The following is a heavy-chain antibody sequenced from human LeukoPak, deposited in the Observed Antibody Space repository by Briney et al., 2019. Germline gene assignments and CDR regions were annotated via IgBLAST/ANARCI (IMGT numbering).Heavy chain of an antibody. D-gene: IGHD3-22*01. V-gene: IGHV4-39*07. CDR1: GGSISSSSCY. J-gene: IGHJ4*02. CDR3: ARGISSGYYYSSWYFDY. CDR2: IYYSGST. Sequence: SETLSLTCTVSGGSISSSSCYWGWIRQPPGKGLEWIGSIYYSGSTYYNPSLKSRVTISVDTSKNQFSLKLSSVTAADTAVYYCARGISSGYYYSSWYFDYWGQGTLVTVSS.